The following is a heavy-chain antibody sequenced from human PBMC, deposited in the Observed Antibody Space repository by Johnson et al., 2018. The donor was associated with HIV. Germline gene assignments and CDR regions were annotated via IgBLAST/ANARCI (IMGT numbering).Heavy chain of an antibody. D-gene: IGHD4-23*01. CDR1: GFTFSSYW. V-gene: IGHV3-74*02. Sequence: VHLVESGGGVVQPGRSLRLSCAASGFTFSSYWMHWVRQAPGKGLVWVSRINSDGSSTSYADSVKGRFTISRDNPKNTLYLQINSLRLEDTAVYYCANLGDYSGINGFDIWGQGTMVTVSS. J-gene: IGHJ3*02. CDR3: ANLGDYSGINGFDI. CDR2: INSDGSST.